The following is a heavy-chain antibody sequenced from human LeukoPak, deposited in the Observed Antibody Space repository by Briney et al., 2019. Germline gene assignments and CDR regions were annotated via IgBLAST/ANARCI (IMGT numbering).Heavy chain of an antibody. V-gene: IGHV3-53*01. CDR2: HYMNDNI. CDR3: VREDLGIEY. Sequence: GGSLRLSCVRSGTIVSTNYMHWVRQAPGKGLESVSIHYMNDNIYYADSVKGRFTISRDSSKKTLYLQMSSLRAEDTAVYYCVREDLGIEYWGQGTLVTVS. CDR1: GTIVSTNY. D-gene: IGHD3/OR15-3a*01. J-gene: IGHJ4*02.